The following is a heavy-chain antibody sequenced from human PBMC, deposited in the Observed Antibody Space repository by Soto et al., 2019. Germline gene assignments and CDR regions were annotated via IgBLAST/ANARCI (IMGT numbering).Heavy chain of an antibody. Sequence: GGSLRLSCAASGFTFSSYGMHWVRQAPGKGLEWVAVIWYDGSNKYYADSVKGRFTISRDNSKNTLYLQMNSLRAEDTAVYYCAKNDITVAGQDYWGPGTLVTVSS. CDR3: AKNDITVAGQDY. J-gene: IGHJ4*02. V-gene: IGHV3-33*06. CDR2: IWYDGSNK. D-gene: IGHD6-19*01. CDR1: GFTFSSYG.